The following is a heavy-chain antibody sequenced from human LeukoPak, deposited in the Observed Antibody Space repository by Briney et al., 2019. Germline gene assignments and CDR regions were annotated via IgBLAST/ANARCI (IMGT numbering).Heavy chain of an antibody. J-gene: IGHJ4*02. CDR1: GFTFSSHW. V-gene: IGHV3-7*03. CDR2: IKEDGSVK. CDR3: ARDSTWLLDY. Sequence: GGSLRLSCTASGFTFSSHWMTWVRQPPGKGLEWVANIKEDGSVKYYVDSVKGRFTISRDNTKNALYLQMNSLRADDTAVYFCARDSTWLLDYWGQGTLITVSS. D-gene: IGHD6-19*01.